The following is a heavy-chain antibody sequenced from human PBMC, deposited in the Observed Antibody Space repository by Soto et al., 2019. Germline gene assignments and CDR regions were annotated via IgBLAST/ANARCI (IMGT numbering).Heavy chain of an antibody. CDR1: GFTFCSYG. Sequence: HPGGSLGLSCAASGFTFCSYGMHWVRQAPGKGLEWVTVISYDGTITNYVGSVKGRFTISRDNAKNTLYLQMNSLRAEDTAVYYCAREGPWPGKGMDVWGQGTTVTVSS. CDR2: ISYDGTIT. CDR3: AREGPWPGKGMDV. D-gene: IGHD1-1*01. J-gene: IGHJ6*02. V-gene: IGHV3-30*03.